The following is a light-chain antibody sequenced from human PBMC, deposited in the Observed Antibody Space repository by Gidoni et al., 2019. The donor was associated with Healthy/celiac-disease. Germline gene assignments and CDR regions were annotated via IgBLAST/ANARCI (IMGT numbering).Light chain of an antibody. CDR2: GAS. CDR1: QSVSSN. Sequence: EIVMTQSPATLSVSPGERATLSCRASQSVSSNLAWYQQQPGQAHRLRIYGASTRATGIPARFSGSGSGTEFTLTISSLHSEDFAVYSCHHYHNWPPVYTFGQGTKLEIK. CDR3: HHYHNWPPVYT. V-gene: IGKV3-15*01. J-gene: IGKJ2*01.